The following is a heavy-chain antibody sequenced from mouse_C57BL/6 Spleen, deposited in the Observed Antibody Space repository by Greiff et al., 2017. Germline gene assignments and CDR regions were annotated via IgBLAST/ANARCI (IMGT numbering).Heavy chain of an antibody. D-gene: IGHD2-1*01. Sequence: EVHLVESGPGMVKPSQSLSLTCTVTGYSITSGYDWHWIRHFPGNKLEWMGYISYSGSTNYNPSLKSRISITHDTSKNHFFLKLNSVTTEDTATYYCARGDGNYFDYWGQGTTLTVSS. V-gene: IGHV3-1*01. J-gene: IGHJ2*01. CDR1: GYSITSGYD. CDR3: ARGDGNYFDY. CDR2: ISYSGST.